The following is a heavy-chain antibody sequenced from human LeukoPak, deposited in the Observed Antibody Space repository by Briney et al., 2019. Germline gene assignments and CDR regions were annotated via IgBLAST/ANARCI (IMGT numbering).Heavy chain of an antibody. V-gene: IGHV3-23*01. CDR1: GFTFSSFG. J-gene: IGHJ4*02. D-gene: IGHD3-22*01. CDR3: AREEYYTDSSGYYPVYYFDY. Sequence: GGSLRLSCAASGFTFSSFGMSWVRQAPGKGLEWVSAITGTSGGTYYADSVKGRFTISRDNSKNTLYLQMNSQRAEDTAVYYCAREEYYTDSSGYYPVYYFDYWGQGTLVTVSS. CDR2: ITGTSGGT.